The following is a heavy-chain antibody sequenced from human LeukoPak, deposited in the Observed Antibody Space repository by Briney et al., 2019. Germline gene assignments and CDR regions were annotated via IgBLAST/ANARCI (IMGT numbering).Heavy chain of an antibody. J-gene: IGHJ4*02. Sequence: GGSLRLSCAASGFTFSSSWMHWVRQVPGKGLVWVSHISPDGSYTDYADSVKGRIITSRDNAKNTMSLQMNSLRAEDTAVYYCVRDLSFSPDSWGQGTLVSVSS. CDR3: VRDLSFSPDS. CDR1: GFTFSSSW. CDR2: ISPDGSYT. V-gene: IGHV3-74*01.